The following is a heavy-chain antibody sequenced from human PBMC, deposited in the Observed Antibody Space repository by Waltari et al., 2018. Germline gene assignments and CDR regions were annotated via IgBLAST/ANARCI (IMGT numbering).Heavy chain of an antibody. D-gene: IGHD1-20*01. Sequence: EVQLLDSGGGLVQPGGSLSLYCTTSGFTFNNYAMSWVRQAPGKGLEWVSCIGASGDSTCYADSMKGRFTISRDNSKNTLFLQMNSLRVDDTAIYYCAKKDWGLTGTGLFDYWGQGTLVTVSS. V-gene: IGHV3-23*01. CDR2: IGASGDST. CDR3: AKKDWGLTGTGLFDY. J-gene: IGHJ4*02. CDR1: GFTFNNYA.